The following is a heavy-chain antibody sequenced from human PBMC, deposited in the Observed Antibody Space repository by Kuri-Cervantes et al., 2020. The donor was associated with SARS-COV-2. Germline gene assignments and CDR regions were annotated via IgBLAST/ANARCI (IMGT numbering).Heavy chain of an antibody. D-gene: IGHD3-3*01. Sequence: ESLKISCSASWFTFDDNAMTWVRQPPGKGLEWVSGINWRGGSTHYADSVKGRFTISRDNDKNSLYLQMNSLRAEDTAVYYCARDRGFGVVIISLYYYGMDVWGQGTTVTVSS. V-gene: IGHV3-20*04. CDR2: INWRGGST. CDR1: WFTFDDNA. J-gene: IGHJ6*02. CDR3: ARDRGFGVVIISLYYYGMDV.